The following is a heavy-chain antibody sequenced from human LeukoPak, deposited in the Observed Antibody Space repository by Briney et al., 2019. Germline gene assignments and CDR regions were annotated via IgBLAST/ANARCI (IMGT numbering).Heavy chain of an antibody. CDR3: ARQSSYSSGWYFDY. CDR2: MYYSGSA. CDR1: GGSVSDSRYY. Sequence: SETLSLTCTVSGGSVSDSRYYWGSIRQPPGKGLEWIGNMYYSGSANCNPSLKSRVTISIDTSKNQFSLKLSSVTAADTAVYYCARQSSYSSGWYFDYWGQGTLVTVSS. D-gene: IGHD6-19*01. J-gene: IGHJ4*02. V-gene: IGHV4-39*01.